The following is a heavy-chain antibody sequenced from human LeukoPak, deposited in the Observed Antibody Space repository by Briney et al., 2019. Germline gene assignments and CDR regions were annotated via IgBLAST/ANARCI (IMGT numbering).Heavy chain of an antibody. D-gene: IGHD2-21*02. CDR2: IYYSGST. V-gene: IGHV4-59*01. CDR1: GGSISSYN. J-gene: IGHJ4*02. Sequence: SETLSLTCTVSGGSISSYNWSWIRQPPGKGLEWIGYIYYSGSTNYNPSLKSRVTISVDTSKNQFSLKLSSVTAADTAVYYCARASYCGGDCSIPPDYWGQGTLVTVSS. CDR3: ARASYCGGDCSIPPDY.